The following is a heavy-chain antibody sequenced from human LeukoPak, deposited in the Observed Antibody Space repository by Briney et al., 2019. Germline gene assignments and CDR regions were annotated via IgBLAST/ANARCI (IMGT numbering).Heavy chain of an antibody. J-gene: IGHJ4*02. D-gene: IGHD3-3*01. CDR2: VHVTRGT. CDR1: GGSISSHY. CDR3: ARERGEDYDFWSGYYKGPRPYYFDY. V-gene: IGHV4-4*07. Sequence: SETLSLTCSVSGGSISSHYWSWIRQPAGKGLEWIGRVHVTRGTNYNPSLKSRVTMSVDTSKSQLSLRLSSVTAADMAVYYCARERGEDYDFWSGYYKGPRPYYFDYWGQGTLVTVSS.